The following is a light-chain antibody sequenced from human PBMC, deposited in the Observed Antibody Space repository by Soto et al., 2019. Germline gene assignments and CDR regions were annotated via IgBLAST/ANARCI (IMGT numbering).Light chain of an antibody. CDR3: QSYDRSRSGYV. V-gene: IGLV1-40*01. J-gene: IGLJ1*01. CDR1: SSNIGAGFD. Sequence: QSVLTQPASVSGAPGQRVTISCTGSSSNIGAGFDVHWYQQLPGTAPKLLIYGNVDRPSGVPDRFSGSKSGTSASLAITGLQSEDEADYYCQSYDRSRSGYVFGTGTKLTVL. CDR2: GNV.